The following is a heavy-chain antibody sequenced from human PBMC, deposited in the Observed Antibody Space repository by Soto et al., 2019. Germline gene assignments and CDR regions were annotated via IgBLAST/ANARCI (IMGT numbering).Heavy chain of an antibody. J-gene: IGHJ5*02. D-gene: IGHD3-22*01. Sequence: GGSLRPSCAASGFTFSSYGMHWVRQAPGKGLEWVAVIWYDGSNKYYADSVKGRFTISRDNSKNTLYLQMNSLRAEDTAVYYCARGLNYYDSSGYPSWRDWFDPWGQGTLVTVSS. CDR2: IWYDGSNK. V-gene: IGHV3-33*01. CDR1: GFTFSSYG. CDR3: ARGLNYYDSSGYPSWRDWFDP.